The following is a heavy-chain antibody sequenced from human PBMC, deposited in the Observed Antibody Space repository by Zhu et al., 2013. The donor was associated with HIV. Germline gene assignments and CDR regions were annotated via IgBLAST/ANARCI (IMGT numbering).Heavy chain of an antibody. V-gene: IGHV1-69*01. CDR3: ARVGMATIDYFDY. J-gene: IGHJ4*02. Sequence: QVQLVQSGAEVKKPGSSVKVSCKASGGTFSNYTITWVRQAPGQGPEWMGGIIPIFGSANYAQRFQGRVTITADESTSTAYMELSSLRSEDTAVYYCARVGMATIDYFDYWGQGTLVTVSS. CDR2: IIPIFGSA. D-gene: IGHD5-12*01. CDR1: GGTFSNYT.